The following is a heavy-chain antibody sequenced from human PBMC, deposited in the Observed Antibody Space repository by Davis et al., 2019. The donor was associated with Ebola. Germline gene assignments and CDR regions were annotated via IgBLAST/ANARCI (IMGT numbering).Heavy chain of an antibody. CDR1: GFTFSSYS. V-gene: IGHV3-21*04. J-gene: IGHJ4*02. D-gene: IGHD6-13*01. Sequence: GGSLRLSCAASGFTFSSYSMNWVRQAPGKGLEWVSSISSSSSYIYYADSVKGRFTISRDNSKNTLYLQMSSLRAEDTAVYYCAAGYTSSWCVYWGQGTLVTVSS. CDR3: AAGYTSSWCVY. CDR2: ISSSSSYI.